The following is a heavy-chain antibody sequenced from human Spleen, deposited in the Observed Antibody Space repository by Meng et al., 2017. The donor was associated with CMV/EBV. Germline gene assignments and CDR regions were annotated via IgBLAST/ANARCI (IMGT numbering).Heavy chain of an antibody. CDR2: IKEDGSEK. V-gene: IGHV3-7*01. D-gene: IGHD3-3*01. CDR3: ARKYDFWSGWYFDY. J-gene: IGHJ4*02. CDR1: GFTFGSYW. Sequence: GESLKISCAASGFTFGSYWMSWVRQAPGKGPEWVTNIKEDGSEKYYVDSVKGRFTISRDNAKNSLYLQMNSLRGEDTAVYYCARKYDFWSGWYFDYWGQGTLVTVSS.